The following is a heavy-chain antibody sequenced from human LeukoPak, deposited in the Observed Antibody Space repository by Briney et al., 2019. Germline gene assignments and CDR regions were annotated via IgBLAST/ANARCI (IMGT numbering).Heavy chain of an antibody. Sequence: GGSLRLSCAASGFTFSSYGMHWVRQAPGKGLEWVAVIWYDGSNIYYADFVEGRFTISRDNSRDTLFLQMNSLRAEDTAIYYCVRQQGGKISPFDYWGQGTRVTVSS. CDR2: IWYDGSNI. D-gene: IGHD1-26*01. J-gene: IGHJ4*02. CDR1: GFTFSSYG. CDR3: VRQQGGKISPFDY. V-gene: IGHV3-33*08.